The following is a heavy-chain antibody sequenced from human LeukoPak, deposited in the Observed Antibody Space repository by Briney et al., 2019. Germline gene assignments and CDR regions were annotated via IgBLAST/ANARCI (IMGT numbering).Heavy chain of an antibody. J-gene: IGHJ4*02. CDR2: IRYDGSNK. CDR3: ARDRFYLCYFDY. Sequence: GGSPRLSCAASEFTFSSYGMHWVRQAPGKGLEWVAFIRYDGSNKYYADSVKGRFTISRDNSKNTLYLQMNSLRAEDTAVYYCARDRFYLCYFDYWGQGTLVTVSS. CDR1: EFTFSSYG. V-gene: IGHV3-30*02. D-gene: IGHD2/OR15-2a*01.